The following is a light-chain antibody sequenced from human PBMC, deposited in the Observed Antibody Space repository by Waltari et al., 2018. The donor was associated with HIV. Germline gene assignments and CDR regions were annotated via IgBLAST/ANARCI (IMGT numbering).Light chain of an antibody. Sequence: QSVLTQPPSASGTPGQRVTISCSGGSSNVGSNNVSWYQHLPGTAPKLLIYNASQRPSVVPAQFSGSKAGTSASLTISGLQSEDEAEYDCAAWDDSLNGVLFGGGTKLTVL. CDR1: SSNVGSNN. V-gene: IGLV1-44*01. CDR2: NAS. J-gene: IGLJ2*01. CDR3: AAWDDSLNGVL.